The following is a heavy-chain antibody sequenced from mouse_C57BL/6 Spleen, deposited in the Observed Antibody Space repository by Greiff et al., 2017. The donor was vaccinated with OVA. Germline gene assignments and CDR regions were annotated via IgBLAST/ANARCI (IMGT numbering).Heavy chain of an antibody. Sequence: QVQLQQPGAELVMPGASVKLSCKASGYTFTSYWMHWVKQRPGQGLEWIGEIDPSDSYTNYNQKFKGKSTLTVDKSSSTAYMQLSSLTSEDSAVYYCARSEGDYYGSSYGFDYWGQGTTLTVSS. J-gene: IGHJ2*01. D-gene: IGHD1-1*01. CDR1: GYTFTSYW. V-gene: IGHV1-69*01. CDR3: ARSEGDYYGSSYGFDY. CDR2: IDPSDSYT.